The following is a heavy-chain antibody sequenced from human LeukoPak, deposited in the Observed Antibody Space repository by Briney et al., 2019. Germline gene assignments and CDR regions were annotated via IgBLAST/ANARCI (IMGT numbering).Heavy chain of an antibody. Sequence: PGGSLRLSCAASGFTFGSYSMNWVRQAPGKGLEWVSSISSSSSYIYYADSVKGRFTISRDNAKNSLYLQMNSLRAEDTAVYYCARDGKQQLVFYYYYYMDVWGKGTTVTVSS. CDR1: GFTFGSYS. V-gene: IGHV3-21*01. CDR2: ISSSSSYI. CDR3: ARDGKQQLVFYYYYYMDV. J-gene: IGHJ6*03. D-gene: IGHD6-13*01.